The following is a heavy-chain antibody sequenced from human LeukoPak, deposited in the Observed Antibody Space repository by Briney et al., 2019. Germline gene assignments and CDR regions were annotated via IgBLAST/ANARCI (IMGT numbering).Heavy chain of an antibody. CDR2: IKQDGSEK. CDR3: ARVGGEWEHFDY. V-gene: IGHV3-7*01. D-gene: IGHD2-15*01. Sequence: GGSLRLSCAASGFTFSSFGMSWFGQAPGKGLEWVANIKQDGSEKYYVDPVKGRFTISRDNAKNSLYLQMNSLRAEDTAVYYCARVGGEWEHFDYWGQGTLVTVSS. CDR1: GFTFSSFG. J-gene: IGHJ4*02.